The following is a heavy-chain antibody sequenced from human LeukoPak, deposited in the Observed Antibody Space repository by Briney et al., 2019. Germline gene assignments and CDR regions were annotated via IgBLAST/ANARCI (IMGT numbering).Heavy chain of an antibody. V-gene: IGHV1-8*01. CDR2: MNPNSGNT. CDR3: ARGRAAAYSIDY. D-gene: IGHD6-13*01. J-gene: IGHJ4*02. Sequence: GASVKVSCKASGYTFTSYDINWVRQATGQGLEWMGWMNPNSGNTGYAQKFQGRVTMTRNTSRSTAYMELSSLRSEDTAVYYCARGRAAAYSIDYWGQGTLVTVSS. CDR1: GYTFTSYD.